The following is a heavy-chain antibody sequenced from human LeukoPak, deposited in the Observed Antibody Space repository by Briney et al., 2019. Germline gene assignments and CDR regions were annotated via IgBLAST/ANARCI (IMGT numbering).Heavy chain of an antibody. Sequence: GASVKVSCKASGGTFSNYAISWVRQAPGQGLEWMGAIIPIFGTANYAQKFQGRVTLTADESTSTAYMELSSLRSEDTAVYYCARILSSSWYEYFHHWGQGTLVTVSS. CDR3: ARILSSSWYEYFHH. D-gene: IGHD6-19*01. J-gene: IGHJ1*01. CDR1: GGTFSNYA. CDR2: IIPIFGTA. V-gene: IGHV1-69*13.